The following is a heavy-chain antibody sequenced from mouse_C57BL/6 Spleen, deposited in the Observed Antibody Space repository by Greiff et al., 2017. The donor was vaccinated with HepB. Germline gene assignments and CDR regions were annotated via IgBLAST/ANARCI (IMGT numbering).Heavy chain of an antibody. V-gene: IGHV5-17*01. CDR3: AKYYGSRRYFDV. J-gene: IGHJ1*03. D-gene: IGHD1-1*01. Sequence: EVHLVESGGGLVKPGGSLKLSCAASGFTFSDYGMHWVRQAPEKGLEWVAYISSGSSTIYYADTVKGRFTISRDNAKNTLFLQMTSLRSEDTAMYYCAKYYGSRRYFDVWGTGTTVTVSS. CDR1: GFTFSDYG. CDR2: ISSGSSTI.